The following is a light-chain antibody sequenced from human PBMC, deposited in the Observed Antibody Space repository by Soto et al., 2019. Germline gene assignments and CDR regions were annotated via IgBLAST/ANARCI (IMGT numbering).Light chain of an antibody. J-gene: IGLJ1*01. CDR3: SSYTSSSTHV. Sequence: QSALTQPASVSGSPGQSITISCTGTSSDIGSFTFVSWYQQHPGKVPKLMIFDVNRRPSGVSARFSGSKSGNTASLTISGLQAGDEDDYYCSSYTSSSTHVFGSGTKVTVL. CDR1: SSDIGSFTF. V-gene: IGLV2-14*03. CDR2: DVN.